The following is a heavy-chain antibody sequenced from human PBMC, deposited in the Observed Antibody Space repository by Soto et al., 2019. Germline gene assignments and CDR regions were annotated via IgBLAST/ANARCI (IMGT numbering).Heavy chain of an antibody. CDR3: ARRRTGDYYDSSGYCDY. V-gene: IGHV1-18*01. J-gene: IGHJ4*02. D-gene: IGHD3-22*01. CDR2: ISAYNGNT. CDR1: GYTFTSYG. Sequence: GASVKVSCKASGYTFTSYGISWVRQAPGQGLEWMGWISAYNGNTNYAQKLQGRVTMTTDTSTSTAYMELRSLRSDDTAVYYCARRRTGDYYDSSGYCDYWGQGTLVTVS.